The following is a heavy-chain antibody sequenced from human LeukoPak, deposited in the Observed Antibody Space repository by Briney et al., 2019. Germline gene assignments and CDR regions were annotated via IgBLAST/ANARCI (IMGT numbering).Heavy chain of an antibody. D-gene: IGHD3-10*01. Sequence: GGSLRLSCLTSGFTFRDYGLGWVRQAPGMGLEWVSFIRSRIYGGAPEYAASVRGRFSVSRDDSESIAYLQMNNLKSEDTAVYYCARGQTVSGAKYYFDFWSPGTLVTVSS. CDR3: ARGQTVSGAKYYFDF. V-gene: IGHV3-49*04. CDR2: IRSRIYGGAP. J-gene: IGHJ4*02. CDR1: GFTFRDYG.